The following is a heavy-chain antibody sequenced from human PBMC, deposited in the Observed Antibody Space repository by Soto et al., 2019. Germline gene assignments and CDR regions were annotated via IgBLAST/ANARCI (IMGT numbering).Heavy chain of an antibody. CDR3: ARENYYDSSGYYWY. D-gene: IGHD3-22*01. V-gene: IGHV4-34*01. J-gene: IGHJ4*02. CDR2: INHSGST. CDR1: GGSFSGYY. Sequence: QVQLQQWGAGLLKPSETLSLTCAVYGGSFSGYYWSWIRQPPGKGLEWIGEINHSGSTNYNPSLKSRVTISVDTSKSQFALKLSSVTAADTAVYYCARENYYDSSGYYWYWGQGTLVTVSS.